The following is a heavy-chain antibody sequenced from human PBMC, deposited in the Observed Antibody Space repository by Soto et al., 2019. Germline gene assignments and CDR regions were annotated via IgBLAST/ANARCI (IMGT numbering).Heavy chain of an antibody. CDR1: GGSISSGGYY. CDR3: ARVPYSSGLKPLAYYYYGMDV. V-gene: IGHV4-31*03. CDR2: ISYSGST. J-gene: IGHJ6*02. D-gene: IGHD6-19*01. Sequence: SETLSLTCTVSGGSISSGGYYWSWIRQHPGTDLEWIGHISYSGSTYYNTSLKSRVTISVDTSKNQFSLKLSSVTAADTAVYYCARVPYSSGLKPLAYYYYGMDVWGQGTTVTVS.